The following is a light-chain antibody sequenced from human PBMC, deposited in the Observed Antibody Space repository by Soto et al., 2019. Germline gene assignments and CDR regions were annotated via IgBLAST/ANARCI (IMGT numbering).Light chain of an antibody. J-gene: IGKJ2*01. V-gene: IGKV3-11*01. CDR2: DAS. CDR3: QQHSNWPPYT. Sequence: EIVLTQSPVTLSLSPGERATLSCRASQTVSSYLAWYQQKPGQAPRLLIYDASNRATGIPARFSGSGSGTDFTLTISRLESEYFAVYYCQQHSNWPPYTFGQGTKLEIK. CDR1: QTVSSY.